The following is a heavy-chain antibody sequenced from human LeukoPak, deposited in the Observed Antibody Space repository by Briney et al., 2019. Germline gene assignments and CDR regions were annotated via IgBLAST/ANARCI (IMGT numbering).Heavy chain of an antibody. CDR3: ARQTGSGLFILP. CDR2: IYYSGNT. J-gene: IGHJ4*02. D-gene: IGHD3/OR15-3a*01. Sequence: SETLSLTCSVSGGSISSSSSYWGWIRQPPGKGLEWIGSIYYSGNTYYNASLKSQVSISIDTSKNQFSLRLTSVTAADAAVYYCARQTGSGLFILPGGQGTLVTVSS. V-gene: IGHV4-39*01. CDR1: GGSISSSSSY.